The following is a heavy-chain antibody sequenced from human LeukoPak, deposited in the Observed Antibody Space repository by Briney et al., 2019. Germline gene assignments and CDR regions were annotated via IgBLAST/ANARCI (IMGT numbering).Heavy chain of an antibody. V-gene: IGHV1-2*02. CDR2: INPNSGGT. Sequence: GGSLRLSCAASGFTFSSYGMHWVRQAPGQGLEWMGWINPNSGGTNYAQKFQGRVTMTGDTSISTAYMELSRLRSDDTAVYYCARDIGQQLAEDAFDIWGQGTMVTVSS. CDR3: ARDIGQQLAEDAFDI. D-gene: IGHD6-13*01. J-gene: IGHJ3*02. CDR1: GFTFSSYG.